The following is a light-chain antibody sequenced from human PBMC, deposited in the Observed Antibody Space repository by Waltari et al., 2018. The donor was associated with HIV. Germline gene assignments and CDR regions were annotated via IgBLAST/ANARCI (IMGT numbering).Light chain of an antibody. Sequence: QSVPTQLPSVSGTPGQNVTISCSGSSTNIGSNIVNWYQQVPEAAPKLLIYSNDQRPSGVPDRFSGSKSGTSASLAISGLQSADEADYYCAAWDDSLNGMFGGGTKLTV. J-gene: IGLJ3*02. CDR3: AAWDDSLNGM. V-gene: IGLV1-44*01. CDR1: STNIGSNI. CDR2: SND.